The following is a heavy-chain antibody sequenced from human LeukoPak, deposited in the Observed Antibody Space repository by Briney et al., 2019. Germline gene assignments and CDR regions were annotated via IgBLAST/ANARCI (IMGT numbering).Heavy chain of an antibody. J-gene: IGHJ5*02. V-gene: IGHV3-11*01. CDR1: GFTFSDYY. CDR2: ISSSGSTI. D-gene: IGHD1-1*01. CDR3: GRNRYGNWNDGWFDP. Sequence: GGSLRLSCAASGFTFSDYYMSWIRQAPGKGLEWVSYISSSGSTIYYADSVKGRFTISRDNAKNSLYLQMNSLRAEDTAVYYFGRNRYGNWNDGWFDPWGQGTLVTVSS.